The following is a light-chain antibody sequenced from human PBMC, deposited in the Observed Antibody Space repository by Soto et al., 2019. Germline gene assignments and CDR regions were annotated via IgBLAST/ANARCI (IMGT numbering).Light chain of an antibody. CDR2: GAS. Sequence: DIVLTQSPGTLSLSPGERATLSCTASQIVSSTYLIWYQQQPGQAPRLLIYGASSRATGVPDRFSGGGSGTDFTPTIRRLEPEDFAVYYCQHFVNSLTWTFGQGTQLEIK. V-gene: IGKV3-20*01. CDR3: QHFVNSLTWT. J-gene: IGKJ5*01. CDR1: QIVSSTY.